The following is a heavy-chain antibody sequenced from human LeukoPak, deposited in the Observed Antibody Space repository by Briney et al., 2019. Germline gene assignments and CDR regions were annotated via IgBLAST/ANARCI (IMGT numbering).Heavy chain of an antibody. D-gene: IGHD3-10*01. Sequence: GGSLRLSCAASGFTFSTFGMHWVRQAPGKGLEWVAVLWFDGSKSYYADSVRGRFTISRDNSKNTLYLQMNSLRGEDTAVYYCARGGYGSGSHYYYGMDAWGQGTTVTVSS. CDR1: GFTFSTFG. J-gene: IGHJ6*02. CDR3: ARGGYGSGSHYYYGMDA. V-gene: IGHV3-33*01. CDR2: LWFDGSKS.